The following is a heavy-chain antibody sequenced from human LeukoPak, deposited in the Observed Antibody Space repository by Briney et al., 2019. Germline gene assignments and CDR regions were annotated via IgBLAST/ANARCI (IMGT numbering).Heavy chain of an antibody. CDR2: ISGSGGST. J-gene: IGHJ3*02. CDR1: GFTFSSYA. CDR3: ARHDYGDSHAFDI. Sequence: GGSLRLSCAASGFTFSSYAMSWVRQAPGKGLEWVSAISGSGGSTYYADSVKGRFTISRDNSKNTLYLQMNSLRAEDTAVYYCARHDYGDSHAFDIWGQGTMVTVSS. D-gene: IGHD4-17*01. V-gene: IGHV3-23*01.